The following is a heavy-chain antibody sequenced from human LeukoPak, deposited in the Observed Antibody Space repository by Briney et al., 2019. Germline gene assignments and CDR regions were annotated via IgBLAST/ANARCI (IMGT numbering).Heavy chain of an antibody. J-gene: IGHJ4*02. CDR3: ARHYYDTSGYYGRDYFDY. CDR1: GFTFSSYA. CDR2: ISGSGGST. Sequence: GGSLRLSCAASGFTFSSYAMSWVRQAPGKGLEWVSGISGSGGSTYYADSVKGRFTISRDNSKNTLYLQMNSLRAEDTAVYYCARHYYDTSGYYGRDYFDYWGQGTLVTVSS. D-gene: IGHD3-22*01. V-gene: IGHV3-23*01.